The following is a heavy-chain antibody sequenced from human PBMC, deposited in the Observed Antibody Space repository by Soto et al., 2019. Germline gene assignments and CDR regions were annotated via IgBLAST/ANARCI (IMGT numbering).Heavy chain of an antibody. CDR1: GESIRGTIYY. Sequence: SETLSLTCMVSGESIRGTIYYWGWIRQPPGKGLEWMGSLSYSGSTHYSPSLKSRVTISIDASKNQFSLRLSSVTAADTAVYYCARSMHYSDGSNYSPFDYWGQGILVTV. V-gene: IGHV4-39*07. J-gene: IGHJ4*02. CDR2: LSYSGST. CDR3: ARSMHYSDGSNYSPFDY. D-gene: IGHD3-22*01.